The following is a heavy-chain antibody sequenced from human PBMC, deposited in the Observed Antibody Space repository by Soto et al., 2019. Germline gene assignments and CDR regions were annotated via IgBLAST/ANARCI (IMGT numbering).Heavy chain of an antibody. D-gene: IGHD1-1*01. V-gene: IGHV1-8*01. J-gene: IGHJ5*02. CDR3: ARERTSSKRFDP. Sequence: QVQLVQSGAEVKKPGASVKVSCKASGYTFTSYDINWVRQATGQGVEWMGWMNPNSGNTGYAQKCQGRVTMTRNTSTSTAYMELSSLRSEDTAVYYCARERTSSKRFDPWGQGTLVTVSS. CDR1: GYTFTSYD. CDR2: MNPNSGNT.